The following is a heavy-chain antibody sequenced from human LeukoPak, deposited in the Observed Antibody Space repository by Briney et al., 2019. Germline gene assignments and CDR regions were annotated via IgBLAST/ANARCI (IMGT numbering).Heavy chain of an antibody. Sequence: GGSLRLSCAASGFTFSSYAKSWVRQAPGKGLEWVSTISGSGGSTYYADSVKGRFTISRDNSKNTLYLQVNSLRAEDTAVYYCATLPLDNWFDPWGQGTLVTVSS. CDR3: ATLPLDNWFDP. D-gene: IGHD1-26*01. V-gene: IGHV3-23*01. J-gene: IGHJ5*02. CDR2: ISGSGGST. CDR1: GFTFSSYA.